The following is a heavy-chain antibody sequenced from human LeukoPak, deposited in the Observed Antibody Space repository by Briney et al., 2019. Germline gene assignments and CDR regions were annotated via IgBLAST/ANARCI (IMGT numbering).Heavy chain of an antibody. D-gene: IGHD2/OR15-2a*01. Sequence: QPGGSPRLSCAASGFTFSSYAIHWVRQAPGKGLECVAVISYDGSNKYYADSVKGRFTISRDNSKNTLYLQMNSLRAEDTAVYYCARSLGLSYYFDYWGQGTLVTVSS. CDR3: ARSLGLSYYFDY. J-gene: IGHJ4*02. CDR2: ISYDGSNK. V-gene: IGHV3-30-3*01. CDR1: GFTFSSYA.